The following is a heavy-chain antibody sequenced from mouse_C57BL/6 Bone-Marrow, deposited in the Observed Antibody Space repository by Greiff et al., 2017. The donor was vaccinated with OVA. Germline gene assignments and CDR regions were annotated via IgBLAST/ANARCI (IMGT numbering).Heavy chain of an antibody. CDR3: ARGGYYDYDAPFAY. CDR2: SRNKANDYTT. CDR1: GFTFSDFY. V-gene: IGHV7-1*01. J-gene: IGHJ3*01. D-gene: IGHD2-4*01. Sequence: EVKLMESGGGLVQSGRSLRLSCATSGFTFSDFYMEWVRQAPGKGLEWIAASRNKANDYTTEYSASVKGRFIVSRDTSQSILYLQMNALRAEDTAIYYCARGGYYDYDAPFAYWGQGTLVTVSA.